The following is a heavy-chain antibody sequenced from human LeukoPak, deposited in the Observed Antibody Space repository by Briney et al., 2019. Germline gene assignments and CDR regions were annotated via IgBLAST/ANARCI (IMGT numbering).Heavy chain of an antibody. V-gene: IGHV4-34*01. J-gene: IGHJ4*02. CDR3: ARGHPSYDSSGYYRN. CDR1: GGSFSGYY. D-gene: IGHD3-22*01. Sequence: SETLSLTCAVYGGSFSGYYWSWIRQPPGKGLEWIGEINHSGSTNYNPSLKSRVTISVDKSKNQFSLKLSSVTAVDTAVYYCARGHPSYDSSGYYRNWGQGTLVTVSS. CDR2: INHSGST.